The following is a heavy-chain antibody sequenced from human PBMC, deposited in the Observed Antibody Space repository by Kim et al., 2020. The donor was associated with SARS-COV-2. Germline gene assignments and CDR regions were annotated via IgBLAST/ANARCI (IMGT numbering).Heavy chain of an antibody. CDR1: GYTFTGYY. CDR3: ARAMVLVGIAARPDYYYYMDV. J-gene: IGHJ6*03. CDR2: INPNSGGT. V-gene: IGHV1-2*02. D-gene: IGHD6-6*01. Sequence: ASVKVSCKASGYTFTGYYMHWVRQAPGQGLEWMGWINPNSGGTNYAQKFQGRVTMTRDTSISTAYMELSRLRSDDTAVYYCARAMVLVGIAARPDYYYYMDVWGKGTTVTVSS.